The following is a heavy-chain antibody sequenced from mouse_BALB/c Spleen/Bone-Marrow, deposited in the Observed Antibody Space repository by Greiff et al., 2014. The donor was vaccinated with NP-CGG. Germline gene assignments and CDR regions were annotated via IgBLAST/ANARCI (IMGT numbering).Heavy chain of an antibody. CDR1: GYAFTSYN. V-gene: IGHV1S135*01. J-gene: IGHJ3*01. Sequence: EVQLQQSGPELVKPGASVKVSCKASGYAFTSYNIYWVKQSHGKSLEWIGYIDPYNGDTNYNQKLKVKATLTVDKSSSTAYMHLNSLTSEDSAVYYCASCGNYEAWFAYWGQGTLVTVSA. CDR2: IDPYNGDT. D-gene: IGHD2-1*01. CDR3: ASCGNYEAWFAY.